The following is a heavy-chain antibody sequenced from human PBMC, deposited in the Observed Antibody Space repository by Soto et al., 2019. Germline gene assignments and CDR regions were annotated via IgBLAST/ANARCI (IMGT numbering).Heavy chain of an antibody. J-gene: IGHJ6*02. CDR1: GFTFSSYA. D-gene: IGHD6-25*01. CDR3: AKVSGGRYYYGMDV. V-gene: IGHV3-23*01. Sequence: GGSLRLSCAASGFTFSSYAMSWVRQAPGKGLEWVSGISGSGDSTYYADSVKGRFAISRDNSKNTLYLQMNSLRVEDTAVYYCAKVSGGRYYYGMDVWGQGTTVTVSS. CDR2: ISGSGDST.